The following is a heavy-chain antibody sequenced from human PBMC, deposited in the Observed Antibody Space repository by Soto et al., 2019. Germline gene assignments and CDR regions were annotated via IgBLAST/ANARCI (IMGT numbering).Heavy chain of an antibody. V-gene: IGHV3-30-3*01. Sequence: GGSLRLSCAASGFTFTTFAIHWVRQAPGKGLEWVAVISYDGSNKYYADSVKGRFTISRDDSKSTAYLQMNSLTAQDTAMYYCARGSIVVISRDWLDPWGQGTLVTVSS. CDR1: GFTFTTFA. CDR3: ARGSIVVISRDWLDP. J-gene: IGHJ5*02. CDR2: ISYDGSNK. D-gene: IGHD3-22*01.